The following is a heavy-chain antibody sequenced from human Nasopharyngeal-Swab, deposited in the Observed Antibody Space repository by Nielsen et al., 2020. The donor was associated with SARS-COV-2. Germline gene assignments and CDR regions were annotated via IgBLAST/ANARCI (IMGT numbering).Heavy chain of an antibody. CDR3: AGGRDGYTNYYYYYGMDV. V-gene: IGHV4-59*01. Sequence: GQAAGRGLVWMWYIYYSGSTNYNPSLKSRVTISVDTSKNQFSLKLSSVTAADTAVYYCAGGRDGYTNYYYYYGMDVWGQGTTVTVSS. D-gene: IGHD5-24*01. J-gene: IGHJ6*02. CDR2: IYYSGST.